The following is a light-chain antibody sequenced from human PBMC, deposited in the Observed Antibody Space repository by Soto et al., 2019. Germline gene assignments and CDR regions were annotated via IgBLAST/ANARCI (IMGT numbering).Light chain of an antibody. J-gene: IGKJ1*01. CDR1: QSVSSSY. V-gene: IGKV3-20*01. Sequence: EIVLTRSPGTLSLSPGERATLSCRANQSVSSSYLPSYQQIPDQAPRLLIHGACSIATGITDSFRCSGSWTDFTLTISRLEPEDFAVYYCQQYGSSRTFGQGTKGDIK. CDR2: GAC. CDR3: QQYGSSRT.